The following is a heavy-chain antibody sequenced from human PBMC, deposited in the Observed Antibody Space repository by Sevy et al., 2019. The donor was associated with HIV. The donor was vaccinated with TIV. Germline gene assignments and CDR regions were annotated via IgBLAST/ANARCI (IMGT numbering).Heavy chain of an antibody. V-gene: IGHV3-7*01. CDR3: ARALADWGSFHYSS. Sequence: GGSLRLSCAASGFTFSTYWMTWVRQAPGKGLEWVANIKQDGTDTNYEDSVRGRFTISRDNGRNLLYLHMNSLRAEDTAVYFCARALADWGSFHYSSWGRGVLVTVSS. D-gene: IGHD3-16*01. J-gene: IGHJ4*02. CDR2: IKQDGTDT. CDR1: GFTFSTYW.